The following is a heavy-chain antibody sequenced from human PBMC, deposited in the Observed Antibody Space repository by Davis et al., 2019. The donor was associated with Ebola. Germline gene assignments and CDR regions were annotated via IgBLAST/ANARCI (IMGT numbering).Heavy chain of an antibody. V-gene: IGHV3-53*01. Sequence: GESLKISCAASGFTVSSNYMSWVRQAPGKGLEWVSVIYSGGSTYYADSVKGRFTISRDNSKNTLYLQMSSLRAEDTAVYYCARGRITMVRGVVDYWGQGTLVTVSS. CDR1: GFTVSSNY. D-gene: IGHD3-10*01. CDR2: IYSGGST. J-gene: IGHJ4*02. CDR3: ARGRITMVRGVVDY.